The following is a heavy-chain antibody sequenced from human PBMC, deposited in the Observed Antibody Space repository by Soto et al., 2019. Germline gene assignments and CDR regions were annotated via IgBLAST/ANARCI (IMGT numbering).Heavy chain of an antibody. V-gene: IGHV3-53*01. J-gene: IGHJ2*01. D-gene: IGHD4-17*01. CDR1: EFTVSTNS. CDR3: ARDGRDDYRNTLWYSDL. CDR2: IYRGGTT. Sequence: GGSLRLSCVASEFTVSTNSMSWVRQAPGKGLEWVSIIYRGGTTHYADSVRGRFTISRDNSKNTVHLQMNSLRAEDTAVYYCARDGRDDYRNTLWYSDLWGRGTLVTVSS.